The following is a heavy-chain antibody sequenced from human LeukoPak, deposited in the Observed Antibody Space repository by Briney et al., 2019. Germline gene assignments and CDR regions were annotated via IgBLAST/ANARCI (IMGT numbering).Heavy chain of an antibody. CDR1: GYTFTGYY. CDR2: INPNSGGT. D-gene: IGHD3-22*01. V-gene: IGHV1-2*02. Sequence: ASVKVSCKASGYTFTGYYMHWVRQAPGQGLEWMGWINPNSGGTNYAQKFQGRVTMTRDTSISTAYMELSRLRSDDTAVYYCARDPYDSSGYADWGQGTLVTVSS. J-gene: IGHJ4*02. CDR3: ARDPYDSSGYAD.